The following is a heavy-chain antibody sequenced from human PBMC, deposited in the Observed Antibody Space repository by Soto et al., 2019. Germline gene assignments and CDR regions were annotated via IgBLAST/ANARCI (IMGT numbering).Heavy chain of an antibody. CDR3: AKAQQQLENYYYGMDV. D-gene: IGHD6-13*01. J-gene: IGHJ6*02. CDR1: GFTFSSYA. Sequence: GGSLRLSCAASGFTFSSYAMTWVRQAPGRGLEWVSAISGSGGSTYYADSVKGRFTISRDNSKNTLYLQMNSLRAEDTAVYYCAKAQQQLENYYYGMDVWGQGTTVTVSS. CDR2: ISGSGGST. V-gene: IGHV3-23*01.